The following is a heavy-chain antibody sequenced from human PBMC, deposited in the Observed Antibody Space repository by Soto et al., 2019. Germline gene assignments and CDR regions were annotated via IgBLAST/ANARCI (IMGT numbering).Heavy chain of an antibody. CDR3: ARVPELLWFGEGWFDP. D-gene: IGHD3-10*01. CDR1: GYTFTSYD. CDR2: MNPNSGNT. V-gene: IGHV1-8*01. J-gene: IGHJ5*02. Sequence: ASVKVSCKASGYTFTSYDINWVRQATGQGLEWMGWMNPNSGNTGYAQKFQGRVTMTRNTSISTAYMELSSLRSEDTAVYYCARVPELLWFGEGWFDPWGQGTLVTVS.